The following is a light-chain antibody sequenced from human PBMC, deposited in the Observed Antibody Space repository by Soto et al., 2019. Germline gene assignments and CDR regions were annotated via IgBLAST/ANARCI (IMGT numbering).Light chain of an antibody. V-gene: IGKV1-5*03. CDR3: QQYNSYSPAA. J-gene: IGKJ1*01. Sequence: DIQMTQSPSTLSASVGDRVTITCRASQSISSWLAWYQQKPGKAPKLLIYKASSLESGVPSRFSGSGSGPEFTLTISSLQPDDFATYYCQQYNSYSPAAFGQGTKVEIK. CDR1: QSISSW. CDR2: KAS.